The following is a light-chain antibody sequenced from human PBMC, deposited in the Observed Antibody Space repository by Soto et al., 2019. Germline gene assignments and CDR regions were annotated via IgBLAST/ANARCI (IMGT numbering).Light chain of an antibody. CDR2: RDI. CDR1: SSNIGSKF. V-gene: IGLV1-47*01. J-gene: IGLJ3*02. CDR3: SAWDVNLRAV. Sequence: QSVLTQPPSASGTPGQRGTISCSGSSSNIGSKFVYWYQQLPGTAPKLLIYRDIQRPSGVPDRFSGSKSGTSASLAISGLRSEDEAHYYCSAWDVNLRAVLGGGTKLTVL.